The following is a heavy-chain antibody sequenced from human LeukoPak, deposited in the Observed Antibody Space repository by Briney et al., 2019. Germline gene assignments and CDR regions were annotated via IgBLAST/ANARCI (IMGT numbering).Heavy chain of an antibody. Sequence: GGSLRLSCAASGITFSSYAMSWVRQAPGKGLEWVSAISGSGGSTYYADSVKGRFTISRDNAKNSLYLQMNSLRAEDTAVYYCARDDIAVATCFGYWGQGTLVTVSS. CDR2: ISGSGGST. CDR3: ARDDIAVATCFGY. CDR1: GITFSSYA. V-gene: IGHV3-23*01. J-gene: IGHJ4*02. D-gene: IGHD6-19*01.